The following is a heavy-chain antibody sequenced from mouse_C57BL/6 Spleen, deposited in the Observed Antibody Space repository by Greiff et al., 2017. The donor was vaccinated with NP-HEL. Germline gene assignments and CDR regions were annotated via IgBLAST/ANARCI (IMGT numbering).Heavy chain of an antibody. J-gene: IGHJ2*01. CDR3: ARATTVPFDY. Sequence: VQLQQPGAELVMPGASVKLSCKASGYTFTSYWMHWVKQRPGQGLEWIGEIDPSDSYTNYNQKFKGKSTLTVDKSSSTAYMQLSSLTSEDSAVYYCARATTVPFDYWGQGTTLTVSS. CDR2: IDPSDSYT. CDR1: GYTFTSYW. V-gene: IGHV1-69*01. D-gene: IGHD1-1*01.